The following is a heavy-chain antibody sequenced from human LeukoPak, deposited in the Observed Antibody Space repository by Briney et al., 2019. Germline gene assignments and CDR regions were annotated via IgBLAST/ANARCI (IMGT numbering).Heavy chain of an antibody. CDR3: AHISSSWPDY. Sequence: PGGSLRLSCAASGFTFSSYAMSWVRQAPGKGLEWVLGISGRGSSTYYADSVKGRFTISRDNSKNTLYLQMNSLRAEDTAVYYCAHISSSWPDYWGQGTLVTVSS. J-gene: IGHJ4*02. V-gene: IGHV3-23*01. CDR2: ISGRGSST. CDR1: GFTFSSYA. D-gene: IGHD6-13*01.